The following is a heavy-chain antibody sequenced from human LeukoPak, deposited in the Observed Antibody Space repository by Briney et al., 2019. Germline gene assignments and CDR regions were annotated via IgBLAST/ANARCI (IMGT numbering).Heavy chain of an antibody. CDR1: GYTFISYG. V-gene: IGHV1-18*01. Sequence: GASVKVSCKASGYTFISYGISWVRQAPGQGLEWMGWISAYNGNTNYAQKLQGRVTMTTDTSTSTAYMELRSLKSDDTAVYHCARDGRFGELSDYWGQGTLVTVSS. CDR3: ARDGRFGELSDY. D-gene: IGHD3-10*01. J-gene: IGHJ4*02. CDR2: ISAYNGNT.